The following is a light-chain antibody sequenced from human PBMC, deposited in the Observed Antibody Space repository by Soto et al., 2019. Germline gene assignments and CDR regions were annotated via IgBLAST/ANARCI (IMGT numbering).Light chain of an antibody. J-gene: IGKJ2*01. Sequence: DIVMTQSPLSLPVTPGEPASISCRSSQSLLHSNGYNYLDWYLQKPGQSPQLLISLGSNRASGVPDRFSGSGSGTDFTLKISRVEAEDVGVYYCMQALQTPLFGQGNKLEIK. CDR1: QSLLHSNGYNY. V-gene: IGKV2-28*01. CDR3: MQALQTPL. CDR2: LGS.